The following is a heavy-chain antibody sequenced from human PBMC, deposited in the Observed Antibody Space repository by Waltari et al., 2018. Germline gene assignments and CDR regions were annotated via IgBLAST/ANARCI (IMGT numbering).Heavy chain of an antibody. V-gene: IGHV4-59*01. D-gene: IGHD6-19*01. J-gene: IGHJ4*02. CDR2: IYYSGST. CDR1: GGSISSYY. Sequence: QVQLQESGPGLVTPSETLSLTCTVSGGSISSYYWSWIRQPPGKGLEWIGYIYYSGSTNYNPSLKSRVTISVDTSKNQFSLKLSSVTAADTAVYYWARGYSSGWYDYWGQGTLVTVSS. CDR3: ARGYSSGWYDY.